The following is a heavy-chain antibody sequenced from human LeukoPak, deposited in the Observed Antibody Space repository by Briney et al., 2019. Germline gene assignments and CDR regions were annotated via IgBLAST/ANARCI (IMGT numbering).Heavy chain of an antibody. V-gene: IGHV1-18*01. D-gene: IGHD2-2*01. Sequence: GASVKVSCKASGYTFTSYGISWVRQAPGQGLEWMGWISAYNGNTNYAQKLQGRVTMTRDTSISTAYMELSRLRSDDTAVYYCARDPPYCSSTSCYDRANWFDPWGQGTLVTVSS. CDR2: ISAYNGNT. J-gene: IGHJ5*02. CDR3: ARDPPYCSSTSCYDRANWFDP. CDR1: GYTFTSYG.